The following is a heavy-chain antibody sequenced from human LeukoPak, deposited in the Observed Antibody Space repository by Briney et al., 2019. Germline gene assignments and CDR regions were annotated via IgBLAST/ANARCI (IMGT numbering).Heavy chain of an antibody. CDR3: ARVNGFGELLGEYYFDY. J-gene: IGHJ4*02. CDR2: IYHSGST. CDR1: GGSISSGGYS. Sequence: SETLSLTCTVSGGSISSGGYSWSWIRQPPGKGLEWIGYIYHSGSTYYNPSLKSRVTISVDRSKNQFSLKLSSVTAADTAVYYCARVNGFGELLGEYYFDYWGQGTLVTVSS. D-gene: IGHD3-10*01. V-gene: IGHV4-30-2*01.